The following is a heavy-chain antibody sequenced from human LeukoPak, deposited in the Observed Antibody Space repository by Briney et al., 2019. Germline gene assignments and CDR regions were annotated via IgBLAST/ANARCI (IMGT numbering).Heavy chain of an antibody. CDR3: TTFDYAAFVI. CDR2: IKSKTDGGTR. CDR1: GFTSSNAW. D-gene: IGHD4/OR15-4a*01. V-gene: IGHV3-15*01. Sequence: GGSLRLSCAVSGFTSSNAWMSWVRQAPGKGLEGVGRIKSKTDGGTRDYAAPVKGRFTISRDDSKNTLYLQMNSLKTEDTAVYYCTTFDYAAFVIWGQGTMVTVSS. J-gene: IGHJ3*02.